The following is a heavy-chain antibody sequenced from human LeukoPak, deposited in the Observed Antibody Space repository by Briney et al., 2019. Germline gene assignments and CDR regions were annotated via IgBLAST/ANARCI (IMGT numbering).Heavy chain of an antibody. J-gene: IGHJ4*02. CDR3: ARAVATILFY. CDR2: MNPNSGNT. CDR1: GYTFTSYD. Sequence: GASVKVSCKASGYTFTSYDINWVRQATGQGLEWMGWMNPNSGNTGYAQKFRGRVTMTRSTSISTAYMELSRLRSDDTAVYYCARAVATILFYWGQGTLVTVSS. D-gene: IGHD5-12*01. V-gene: IGHV1-8*01.